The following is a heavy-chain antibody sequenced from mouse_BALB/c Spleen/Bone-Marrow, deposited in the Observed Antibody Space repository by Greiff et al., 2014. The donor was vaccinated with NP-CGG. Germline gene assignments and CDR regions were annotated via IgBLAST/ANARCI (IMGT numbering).Heavy chain of an antibody. J-gene: IGHJ2*01. CDR2: IYPGDGDT. V-gene: IGHV1-80*01. D-gene: IGHD2-1*01. CDR1: GYAFSSYW. Sequence: QVQLQQPGAELVRPGSSVKISCQASGYAFSSYWVNWGKQRPGQGLEWIGQIYPGDGDTNYSGKFKGKATLTADESSSTAYMQLSSLTSEDSAVYFCAFGNYDFDYWGQGTTLTVSS. CDR3: AFGNYDFDY.